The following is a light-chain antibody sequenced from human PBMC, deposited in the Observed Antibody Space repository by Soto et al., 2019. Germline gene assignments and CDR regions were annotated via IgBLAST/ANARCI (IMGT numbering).Light chain of an antibody. CDR2: GAS. J-gene: IGKJ1*01. CDR3: QQRSNWPWT. CDR1: QSVSSN. V-gene: IGKV3-15*01. Sequence: EIVMTQSPATLSVSPGERATLSCRASQSVSSNLAWYQQKPGQAPSLLIYGASTRATGTPARFSGSGSGTEFTLTISSLQSEDFAVYYCQQRSNWPWTFGQGTKVDIK.